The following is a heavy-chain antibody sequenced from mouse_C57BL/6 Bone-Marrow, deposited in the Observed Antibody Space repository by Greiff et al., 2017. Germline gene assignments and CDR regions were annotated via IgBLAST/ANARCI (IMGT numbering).Heavy chain of an antibody. CDR1: GYAFTNYL. V-gene: IGHV1-54*01. CDR3: ARGGDLMVKGYVDY. CDR2: INPGSGGT. D-gene: IGHD2-2*01. Sequence: QVQLQQSGAELVRPGTSVKVSCKASGYAFTNYLIEWVKQRPGQGLEWIGVINPGSGGTNYNEKFKGKATLTADKSSSTAYMQLSSLTSEDSAVYYCARGGDLMVKGYVDYWGQGTTLTVSS. J-gene: IGHJ2*01.